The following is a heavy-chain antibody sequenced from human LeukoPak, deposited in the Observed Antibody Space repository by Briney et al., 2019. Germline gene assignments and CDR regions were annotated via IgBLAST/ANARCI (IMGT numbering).Heavy chain of an antibody. CDR3: AREPDYDILTGYSY. D-gene: IGHD3-9*01. CDR2: ISSGSTI. CDR1: GFTFSSYE. V-gene: IGHV3-48*03. Sequence: QPGGSLRLSCAASGFTFSSYEMNWVRQAPGKGLEWVSYISSGSTIYYADSVKGRFTISRDNAKNSLYLQMNSLRAEDTAVYYCAREPDYDILTGYSYWGQGTLVTVSS. J-gene: IGHJ4*02.